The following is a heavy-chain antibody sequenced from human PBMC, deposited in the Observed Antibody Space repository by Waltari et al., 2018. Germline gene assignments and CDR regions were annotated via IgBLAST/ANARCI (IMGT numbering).Heavy chain of an antibody. CDR1: GGTFSRHA. J-gene: IGHJ6*03. Sequence: QVQLVQSGAEVQKPGSSVKVSCKASGGTFSRHAFSWLRPAPGQGLEWMGGIIPTLGTADYAQRFQGRVTITTDESTNTVYMDLSSLRSEDTAVYYCARSGGPLPNVVLSVTPYYYYYMDVWGKGTTVTVS. CDR2: IIPTLGTA. V-gene: IGHV1-69*05. CDR3: ARSGGPLPNVVLSVTPYYYYYMDV. D-gene: IGHD2-21*01.